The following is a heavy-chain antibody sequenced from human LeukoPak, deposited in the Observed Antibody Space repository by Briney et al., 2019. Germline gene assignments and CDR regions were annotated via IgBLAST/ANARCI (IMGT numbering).Heavy chain of an antibody. CDR2: IYHSGST. D-gene: IGHD3-10*01. CDR1: GGSISSGGYS. V-gene: IGHV4-30-2*01. Sequence: PSETLSLTCAVSGGSISSGGYSWSWIRQPPGKGLEWIGYIYHSGSTYYNPSLKSRVTISVDRSKNQFSLKLSSVTAADTAVYYCASSRRDGSGSYYFGWFDPWGQGTLVTASS. J-gene: IGHJ5*02. CDR3: ASSRRDGSGSYYFGWFDP.